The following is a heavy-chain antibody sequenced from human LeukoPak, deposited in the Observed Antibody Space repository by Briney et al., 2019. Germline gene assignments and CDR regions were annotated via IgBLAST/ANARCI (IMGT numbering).Heavy chain of an antibody. CDR3: ARDHRGVRDYFDY. D-gene: IGHD3-10*01. J-gene: IGHJ4*02. CDR1: GFTFSSYA. V-gene: IGHV3-30-3*01. Sequence: GGSLRLSCAASGFTFSSYAMSWVRQAPGKGLEWVAVISYDGSNKYYADSVKGRFTISRDNSKNTLYLQMNSLRAEDTAVYYCARDHRGVRDYFDYWGQGTLVTVSS. CDR2: ISYDGSNK.